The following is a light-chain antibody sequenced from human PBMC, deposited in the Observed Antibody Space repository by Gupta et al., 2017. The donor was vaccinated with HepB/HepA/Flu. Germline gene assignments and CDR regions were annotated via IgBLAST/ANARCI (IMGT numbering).Light chain of an antibody. CDR2: AAS. Sequence: EIVLTQSPGTLYLSPGERFTLSCRASQSVRSTYLAWYQQKPGQAPSLLISAASSTATSLPDRISSSGSGADITLTISRRDPEDFVMYCCQQKSSSPRTFGQGTKVEIK. CDR1: QSVRSTY. CDR3: QQKSSSPRT. V-gene: IGKV3-20*01. J-gene: IGKJ1*01.